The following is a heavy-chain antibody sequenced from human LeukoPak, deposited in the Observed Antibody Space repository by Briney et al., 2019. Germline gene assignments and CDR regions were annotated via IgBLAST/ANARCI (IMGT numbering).Heavy chain of an antibody. CDR2: INPVGLT. CDR3: ARGWGSAMIRGLAGDS. J-gene: IGHJ5*02. Sequence: SETLSLTCGVSGGSVSSYSWSWIRQPPGKGLEWIGEINPVGLTNYNPSLKSRVTISADTSKSQFSLHVTSVTAADTAMYYCARGWGSAMIRGLAGDSWGQGTLVTISS. CDR1: GGSVSSYS. V-gene: IGHV4-34*01. D-gene: IGHD3-10*01.